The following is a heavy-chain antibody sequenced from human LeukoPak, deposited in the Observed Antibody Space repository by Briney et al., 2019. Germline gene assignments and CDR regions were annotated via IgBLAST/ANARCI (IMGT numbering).Heavy chain of an antibody. J-gene: IGHJ4*02. CDR3: TTLTHPPLRLFEPSSWRTGF. Sequence: GGSLRLSCAASGFTFDDYAMNWVRQAPGKGLEWVSLISWQGGTTYYADSVKGRFTISRDNSKNSLYLQMNSLRTEDTALYYCTTLTHPPLRLFEPSSWRTGFWGQGTLVTVSS. CDR1: GFTFDDYA. D-gene: IGHD5-12*01. CDR2: ISWQGGTT. V-gene: IGHV3-43D*03.